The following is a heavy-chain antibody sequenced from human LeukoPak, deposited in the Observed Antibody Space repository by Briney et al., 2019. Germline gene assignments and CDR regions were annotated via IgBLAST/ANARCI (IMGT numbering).Heavy chain of an antibody. J-gene: IGHJ4*02. CDR3: ARGGTTYQDY. Sequence: GGSLRLSCAASGFTFSDYYMSWIRQAPGKGLEWVSYISSSSSYTNYADSVKGRLTMSRDNAKNTLYLQMNSLRAEDTAVYYCARGGTTYQDYWGRGTLVTVSS. D-gene: IGHD4-11*01. V-gene: IGHV3-11*06. CDR1: GFTFSDYY. CDR2: ISSSSSYT.